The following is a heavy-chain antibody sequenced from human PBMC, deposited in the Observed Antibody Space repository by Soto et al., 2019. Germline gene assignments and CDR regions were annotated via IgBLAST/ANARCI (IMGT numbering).Heavy chain of an antibody. V-gene: IGHV4-59*01. D-gene: IGHD3-22*01. Sequence: SETLSLTCTVSGGSISSYYWSWIRQPPGKGLEWIGYIYYSGSTNYNPSLKSRVTISVDTSKNQFSLKLSSVTAADTAVYYCARDNYYDSSGYYPYYYGMDVWGQGTTVTVS. CDR3: ARDNYYDSSGYYPYYYGMDV. CDR2: IYYSGST. J-gene: IGHJ6*02. CDR1: GGSISSYY.